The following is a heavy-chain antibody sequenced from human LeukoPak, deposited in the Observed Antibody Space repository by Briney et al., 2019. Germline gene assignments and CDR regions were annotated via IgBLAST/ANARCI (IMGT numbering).Heavy chain of an antibody. V-gene: IGHV4-34*01. J-gene: IGHJ4*02. Sequence: SETLSLTCAVYGGSLNPYSWSWIRQSPGKGLEWIGEIYHSGSTNHNPSLKSRVTMSIDTSKNQFSLKMYSVTAADTAVYYCARGWAGHDILTGYPRTYYFDYWGQGVLVTVSS. CDR2: IYHSGST. D-gene: IGHD3-9*01. CDR3: ARGWAGHDILTGYPRTYYFDY. CDR1: GGSLNPYS.